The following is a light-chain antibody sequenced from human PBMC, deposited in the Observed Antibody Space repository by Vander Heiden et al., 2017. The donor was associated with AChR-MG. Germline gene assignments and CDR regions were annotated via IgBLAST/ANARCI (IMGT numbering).Light chain of an antibody. CDR3: QQYGSSPPHT. J-gene: IGKJ2*01. CDR2: GAS. CDR1: QSVSSNY. Sequence: IVLTQSPGTLSLSPGERATLSCRASQSVSSNYLAWYQQKPGQAPRLLIFGASSRATGILDRFSGSGSGTDFTLTISRLEPQDFALYYCQQYGSSPPHTFGQGTKLEIK. V-gene: IGKV3-20*01.